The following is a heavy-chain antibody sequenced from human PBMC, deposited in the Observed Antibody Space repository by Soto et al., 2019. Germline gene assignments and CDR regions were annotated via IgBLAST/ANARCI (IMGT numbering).Heavy chain of an antibody. Sequence: QIQLVQSGGEVKKPGASVKVSCKASGYTFRSYGISWVRQAPGQGLEWVGWISAYNGDTHYAPKFQDRITLTTETSTHPAYMALRSLRLDDTAVYYCARDWSRYYDNSGLIWFYWGQGSLVTVSS. CDR3: ARDWSRYYDNSGLIWFY. D-gene: IGHD3-22*01. CDR2: ISAYNGDT. CDR1: GYTFRSYG. V-gene: IGHV1-18*04. J-gene: IGHJ4*02.